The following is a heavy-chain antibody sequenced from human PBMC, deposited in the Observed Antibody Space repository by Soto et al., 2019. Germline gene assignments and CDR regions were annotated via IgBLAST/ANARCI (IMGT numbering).Heavy chain of an antibody. V-gene: IGHV3-23*01. CDR3: AGLYYDILTGYISYYGMDV. CDR1: GFTFSSYA. J-gene: IGHJ6*02. Sequence: GGSLRLSCAASGFTFSSYAMSWVRQAPGKGLEWVSAISGSGGGTYYADSVKGRFTISRDNSKNTLYLQMNSLRAEDTAVYYCAGLYYDILTGYISYYGMDVWGQGTTVTVSS. D-gene: IGHD3-9*01. CDR2: ISGSGGGT.